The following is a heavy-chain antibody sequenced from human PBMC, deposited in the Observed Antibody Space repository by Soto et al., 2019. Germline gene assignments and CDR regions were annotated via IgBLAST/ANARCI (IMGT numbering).Heavy chain of an antibody. CDR1: GGSFSGYY. CDR3: ARRKFTKVTLLSDWYFDL. Sequence: HVQLQQWGAGLLKPSETLSLTCAVYGGSFSGYYWSWIRQPPGKGLAWIGEINHRGSTNYNPSLNSRVTISVDTSKTQFSLKLSSVTAADTAVYYCARRKFTKVTLLSDWYFDLWGRGTLVTVSS. J-gene: IGHJ2*01. V-gene: IGHV4-34*01. CDR2: INHRGST. D-gene: IGHD1-26*01.